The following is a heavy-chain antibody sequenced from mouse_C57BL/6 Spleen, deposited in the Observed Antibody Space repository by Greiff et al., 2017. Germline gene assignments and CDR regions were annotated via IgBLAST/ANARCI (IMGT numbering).Heavy chain of an antibody. Sequence: VQLQQPGAELVKPGASVKLSCKASGYTFTSYWMQWVKQRPGQGLEWIGEIDPSDSYTNYNQKFKGKATLTVDTSSSTAYMQLSSLTSEDSAVYYCARGVGYYGSSSYYFDYWGQGTTLTVSS. D-gene: IGHD1-1*01. V-gene: IGHV1-50*01. CDR3: ARGVGYYGSSSYYFDY. J-gene: IGHJ2*01. CDR2: IDPSDSYT. CDR1: GYTFTSYW.